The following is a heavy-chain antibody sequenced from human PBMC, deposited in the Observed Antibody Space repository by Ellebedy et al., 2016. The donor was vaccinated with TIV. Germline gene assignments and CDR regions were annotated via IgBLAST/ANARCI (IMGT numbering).Heavy chain of an antibody. Sequence: SGPTLVKPTETLTLTCTVSGFSLSNARMGVSWIRQPPGKALEWLAHIFSNDEKSYSTSLKSRLTISKDTSKSQVVLTMTNMDPVDTATYYCARLPEGTIDYYYYMDVWGKGTTVTVSS. D-gene: IGHD2-8*01. CDR3: ARLPEGTIDYYYYMDV. J-gene: IGHJ6*03. V-gene: IGHV2-26*01. CDR1: GFSLSNARMG. CDR2: IFSNDEK.